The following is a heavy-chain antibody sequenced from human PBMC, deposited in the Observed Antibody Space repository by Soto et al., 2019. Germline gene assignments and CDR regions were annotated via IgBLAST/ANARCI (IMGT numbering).Heavy chain of an antibody. V-gene: IGHV3-48*01. CDR2: ISSSSSTI. J-gene: IGHJ4*02. D-gene: IGHD6-19*01. CDR3: AREPGRAVAGTLGY. CDR1: GFTFSSYS. Sequence: AGGSLRLSCAASGFTFSSYSMNWVRQAPGKGLEWVSYISSSSSTIYYADSVKGRFTISRDNAKNSLYLQMNSLRAGDTAVYYCAREPGRAVAGTLGYWGPGPLITVSS.